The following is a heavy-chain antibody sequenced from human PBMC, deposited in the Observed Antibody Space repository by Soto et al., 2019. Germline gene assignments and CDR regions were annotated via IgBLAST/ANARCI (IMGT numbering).Heavy chain of an antibody. J-gene: IGHJ6*02. CDR3: AKDSRFDSAAAGGMDV. CDR2: ISYDGSNK. CDR1: GFTFSSYG. D-gene: IGHD6-13*01. Sequence: SLRLSCAASGFTFSSYGMHWVLQAPVKGLEWVAVISYDGSNKYYADSVKGRFTISRDNSKNTLYLQMNSLRAEDTAVYYCAKDSRFDSAAAGGMDVWGQGTTVTVSS. V-gene: IGHV3-30*18.